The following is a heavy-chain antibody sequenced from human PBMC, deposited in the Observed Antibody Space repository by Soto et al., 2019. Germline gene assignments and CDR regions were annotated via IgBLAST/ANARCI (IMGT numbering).Heavy chain of an antibody. V-gene: IGHV4-30-2*01. CDR1: GGSISSGGYS. J-gene: IGHJ3*02. CDR3: ASLYGSGSQRAFDI. D-gene: IGHD3-10*01. CDR2: IYHSVST. Sequence: SETLSLTCAVSGGSISSGGYSCSWIRQPPGKGQEWIGYIYHSVSTYYNPSLKSRVTISVDRSKNQLSLKLSSVTAADTAVYYCASLYGSGSQRAFDIWGQGTMLTLS.